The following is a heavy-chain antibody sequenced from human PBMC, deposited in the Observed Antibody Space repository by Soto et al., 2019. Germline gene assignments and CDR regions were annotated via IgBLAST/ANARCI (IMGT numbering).Heavy chain of an antibody. Sequence: SVKVSCKASGGTFSSYAISWVRQAPGQGLEWMGGIIPIFGTANYAQKFQGRVTITADESTSTAYMELSSLRSEDTAVYYCAREVVGGITMIVDAFDIWGQGTMVTV. V-gene: IGHV1-69*13. CDR1: GGTFSSYA. CDR3: AREVVGGITMIVDAFDI. CDR2: IIPIFGTA. D-gene: IGHD3-22*01. J-gene: IGHJ3*02.